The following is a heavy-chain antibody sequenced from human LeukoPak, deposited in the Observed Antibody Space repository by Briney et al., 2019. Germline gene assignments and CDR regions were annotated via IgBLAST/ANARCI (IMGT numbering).Heavy chain of an antibody. Sequence: GGSLRLSCAASGFTFDDYAMHWVRQAPGKGLEWVSGINWNGGSTGYADSVKGRFTISRDNAKNSLYLQMNSLRAEDTALYYCAREGITIFGVVGYMDVWGKGTTVTVSS. CDR1: GFTFDDYA. D-gene: IGHD3-3*01. CDR2: INWNGGST. V-gene: IGHV3-20*04. J-gene: IGHJ6*03. CDR3: AREGITIFGVVGYMDV.